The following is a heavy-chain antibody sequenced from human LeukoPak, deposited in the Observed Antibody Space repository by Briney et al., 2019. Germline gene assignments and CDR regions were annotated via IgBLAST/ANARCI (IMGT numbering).Heavy chain of an antibody. J-gene: IGHJ4*02. CDR1: GGSISSSSYY. CDR3: ARHEADSTMVRGSPIFDY. V-gene: IGHV4-39*01. CDR2: IYYYSGTT. Sequence: SETLSLTCTVSGGSISSSSYYWGWIRQPPGKGLEWIGTIYYYSGTTYYSPSLKSRVTISVDTSKNQFSLKLSSVTAADTAVYYCARHEADSTMVRGSPIFDYWGQGTLVTVSS. D-gene: IGHD3-10*01.